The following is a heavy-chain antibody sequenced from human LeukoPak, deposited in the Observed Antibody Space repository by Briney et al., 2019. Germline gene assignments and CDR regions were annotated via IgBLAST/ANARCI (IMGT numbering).Heavy chain of an antibody. D-gene: IGHD4-17*01. Sequence: SETLSLTCTVSRGSLTGYFWSWIRLPPGKGLEWLGYVFYSGDTRYNPSLKSRVTISVDTSKKQFSLRLSSGTAADTAVYYCARGSQDYGDYIDYWGQGTLVTVSS. J-gene: IGHJ4*02. CDR2: VFYSGDT. V-gene: IGHV4-59*08. CDR1: RGSLTGYF. CDR3: ARGSQDYGDYIDY.